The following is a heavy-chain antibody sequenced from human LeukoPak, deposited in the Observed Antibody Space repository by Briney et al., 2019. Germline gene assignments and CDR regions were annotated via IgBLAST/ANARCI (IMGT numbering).Heavy chain of an antibody. CDR3: ARPLMYYYGSETYFWFDP. CDR2: ITASGDNT. CDR1: GFIFSDYV. V-gene: IGHV3-23*01. Sequence: QSGGSLRLSCEASGFIFSDYVMIWVRQAPGKGLEWVSGITASGDNTYYSDSVKGRFTMSRDNSKNTVYLQMNSLRVEDTAVYYCARPLMYYYGSETYFWFDPWGQGTLVTVSS. J-gene: IGHJ5*02. D-gene: IGHD3-10*01.